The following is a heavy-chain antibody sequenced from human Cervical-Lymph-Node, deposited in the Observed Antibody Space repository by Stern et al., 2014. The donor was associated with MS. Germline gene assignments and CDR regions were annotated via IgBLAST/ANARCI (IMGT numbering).Heavy chain of an antibody. CDR2: IYYTGIS. Sequence: QLQLQESGPGLVKPSQTLSLTCTVSGGSIGSGSYYWSLIRPHPGEGLEWHGYIYYTGISYYNPSLRSRVIISLDMSKSQLSLKLNSVTAADAAVYFCARGPLEGVGSATYYYGMDVWGQGTTVTVSS. D-gene: IGHD3-10*01. CDR1: GGSIGSGSYY. J-gene: IGHJ6*02. CDR3: ARGPLEGVGSATYYYGMDV. V-gene: IGHV4-31*03.